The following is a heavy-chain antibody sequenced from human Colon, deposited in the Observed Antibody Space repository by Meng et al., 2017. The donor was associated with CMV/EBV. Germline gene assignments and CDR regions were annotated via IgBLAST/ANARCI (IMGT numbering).Heavy chain of an antibody. CDR3: ARDNYGSGSYSQTYHFGMVV. J-gene: IGHJ6*01. CDR2: IKQDGSEK. Sequence: GGSLRLSCAASGFTFSSYWINWVRQAPGKGLEWVANIKQDGSEKYYVDSVKGRFTISRDNAKNSLYLQMNSLRAEDTAVYYCARDNYGSGSYSQTYHFGMVVWGQGTTVTVSS. CDR1: GFTFSSYW. D-gene: IGHD3-10*01. V-gene: IGHV3-7*01.